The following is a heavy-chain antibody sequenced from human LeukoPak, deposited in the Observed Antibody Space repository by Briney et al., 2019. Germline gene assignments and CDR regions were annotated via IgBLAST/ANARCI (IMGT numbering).Heavy chain of an antibody. D-gene: IGHD3-10*01. J-gene: IGHJ4*02. CDR3: AKDLGYYGSGSWAPLDY. V-gene: IGHV3-30*02. CDR1: GFTFSSYG. Sequence: GGSLRLSCAASGFTFSSYGMHWVRQAPGKGLEWVAFIRYDGSNKYYADSVKGRVTISRDNSKNTLYLQMNSLRAEDTAVYYCAKDLGYYGSGSWAPLDYWGQGTLVTVSS. CDR2: IRYDGSNK.